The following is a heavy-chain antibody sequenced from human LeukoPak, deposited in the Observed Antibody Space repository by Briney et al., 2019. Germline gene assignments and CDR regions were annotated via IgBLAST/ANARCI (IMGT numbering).Heavy chain of an antibody. V-gene: IGHV3-23*01. CDR3: ATVHGEYGSGNGMDV. CDR2: ISGSGGST. Sequence: GGSLRLSCAASGFTFSSYEMNWVRQAPGKGLEWVSVISGSGGSTYFADSVRGRFTISRDNSKNTLYLQINSLRAEDTAVYYCATVHGEYGSGNGMDVWGQGTAVTVSS. D-gene: IGHD3-10*01. J-gene: IGHJ6*02. CDR1: GFTFSSYE.